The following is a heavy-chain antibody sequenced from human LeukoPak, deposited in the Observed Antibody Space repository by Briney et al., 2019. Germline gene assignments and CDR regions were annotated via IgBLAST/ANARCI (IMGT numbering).Heavy chain of an antibody. CDR1: GFTFSSYS. CDR2: IKQDGSEK. J-gene: IGHJ4*02. Sequence: GGSLRLSCAASGFTFSSYSMNWVRQAPGKGLEWVANIKQDGSEKYYVDSVKGRFTISRDNAKNSLYLQMNSLRAEDTAVYYCARDVNDFWSGSNYWGQGTLVTVSS. D-gene: IGHD3-3*01. V-gene: IGHV3-7*01. CDR3: ARDVNDFWSGSNY.